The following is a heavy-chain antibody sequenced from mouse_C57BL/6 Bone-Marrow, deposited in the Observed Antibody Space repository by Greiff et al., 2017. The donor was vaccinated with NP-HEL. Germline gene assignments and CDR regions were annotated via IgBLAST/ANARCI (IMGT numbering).Heavy chain of an antibody. D-gene: IGHD4-1*01. CDR2: ISSGGSYT. V-gene: IGHV5-6*01. CDR1: GFTFSSYG. CDR3: ASRHWDVAMDY. Sequence: EVQLQESGGDLVKPGGSLKLSCAASGFTFSSYGMPWVRQTPDKRLEWVATISSGGSYTYYPDSVKGRFTISRDNAKNTLYLQMSSLKSEDTAVYCCASRHWDVAMDYWGQGTSVTVSS. J-gene: IGHJ4*01.